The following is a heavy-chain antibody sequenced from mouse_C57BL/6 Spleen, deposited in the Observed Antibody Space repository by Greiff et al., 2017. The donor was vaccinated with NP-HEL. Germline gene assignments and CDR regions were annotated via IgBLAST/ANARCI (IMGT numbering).Heavy chain of an antibody. CDR3: ASGVYYGSSWYFDV. V-gene: IGHV1-22*01. CDR2: INPNNGGT. D-gene: IGHD1-1*01. Sequence: VQLKESGPELVKPGASVKMSCKASGYTFTDYNMHWVKQSHGKSLEWIGYINPNNGGTSYNQKFKGKATLTVNKSSSTAYMELRSLTSEDSAVYYCASGVYYGSSWYFDVWGTGTTVTVSS. CDR1: GYTFTDYN. J-gene: IGHJ1*03.